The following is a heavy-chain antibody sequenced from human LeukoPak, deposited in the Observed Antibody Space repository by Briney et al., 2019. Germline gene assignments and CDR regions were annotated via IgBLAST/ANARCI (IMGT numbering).Heavy chain of an antibody. J-gene: IGHJ4*02. V-gene: IGHV5-10-1*01. Sequence: GESLKTSRKGSGYSSTSYWISWVRQMPAKGLEWMGRIDPSDSYTNYSPSFQGHVTISADKSISTAYLQWSSLKASDTAMYYCARHRYYDILTGFDYWGQGTLVTVSS. CDR3: ARHRYYDILTGFDY. CDR2: IDPSDSYT. CDR1: GYSSTSYW. D-gene: IGHD3-9*01.